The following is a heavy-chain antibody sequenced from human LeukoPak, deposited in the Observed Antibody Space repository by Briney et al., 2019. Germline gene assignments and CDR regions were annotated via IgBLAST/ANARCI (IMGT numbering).Heavy chain of an antibody. Sequence: ASVKVSCKASGYSFTGYYMHWVRQAPGPGLEWMGRINPNSGGTNYEQKFQGRVTMTRDRSISKDYLELNMLRFDDTAVYYCERSRYYYYSSGYYIDYWGQGTLVTVSS. CDR1: GYSFTGYY. J-gene: IGHJ4*02. CDR3: ERSRYYYYSSGYYIDY. V-gene: IGHV1-2*06. CDR2: INPNSGGT. D-gene: IGHD3-22*01.